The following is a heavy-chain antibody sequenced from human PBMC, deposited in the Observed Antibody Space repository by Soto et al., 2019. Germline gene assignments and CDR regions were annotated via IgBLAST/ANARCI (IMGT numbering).Heavy chain of an antibody. CDR3: ARGRRYFDWLFRWFDP. V-gene: IGHV4-34*01. J-gene: IGHJ5*02. D-gene: IGHD3-9*01. Sequence: QVQLQQWGAGLLKPSETLSLTCAVYGGSFSGYYWSWIRQPPGKGLEWIGEINHSGSTNYNPSLKSRVTIAVDTSKNQCARKLSSVTAADTAVYYCARGRRYFDWLFRWFDPWGQGTLVTVSS. CDR1: GGSFSGYY. CDR2: INHSGST.